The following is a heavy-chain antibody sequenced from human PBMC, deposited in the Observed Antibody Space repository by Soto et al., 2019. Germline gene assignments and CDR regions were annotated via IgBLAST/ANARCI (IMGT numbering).Heavy chain of an antibody. V-gene: IGHV3-11*01. D-gene: IGHD1-26*01. J-gene: IGHJ4*02. Sequence: QVRLVESGGGLVKPAGSLRLSCGASGFSFNDYYMSWIRQAPGKGLEWISYISGSGRTISYADSVKGRFTISRDNAKSSLYLHLNNLTAEDTAVYFCARDLGNCFDYWGRGTLATVS. CDR1: GFSFNDYY. CDR2: ISGSGRTI. CDR3: ARDLGNCFDY.